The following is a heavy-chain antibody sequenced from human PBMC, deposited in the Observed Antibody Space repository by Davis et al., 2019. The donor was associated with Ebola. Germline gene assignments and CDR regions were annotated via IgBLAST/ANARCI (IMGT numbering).Heavy chain of an antibody. V-gene: IGHV4-34*01. D-gene: IGHD1-26*01. CDR3: ATWEPFDY. Sequence: SETLSLTCSVSGGSISSYYWSWIRQPPGKGLEWIGEINHSGSTNYNPSLKSRVTISVDTSKNQFSLKLSSVTAADTAVYYCATWEPFDYWGQGTLVTVSS. CDR2: INHSGST. CDR1: GGSISSYY. J-gene: IGHJ4*02.